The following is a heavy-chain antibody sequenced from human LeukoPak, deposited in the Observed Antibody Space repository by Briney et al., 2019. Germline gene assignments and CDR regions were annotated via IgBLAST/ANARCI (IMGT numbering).Heavy chain of an antibody. CDR2: IIPILGIA. D-gene: IGHD2-2*02. J-gene: IGHJ4*02. CDR3: ARRGPPLCSSTSCYIDTFDY. CDR1: GGTFSGYT. Sequence: PAVKVSCKASGGTFSGYTISWVQQAPGQGLEWMGRIIPILGIANYAQKFQGRVTITADKSTSTAYMELSSLRSEDTAMYYCARRGPPLCSSTSCYIDTFDYWGQGTLVTVSS. V-gene: IGHV1-69*02.